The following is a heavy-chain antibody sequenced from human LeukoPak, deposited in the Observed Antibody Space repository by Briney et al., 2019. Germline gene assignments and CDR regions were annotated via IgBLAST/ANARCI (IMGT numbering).Heavy chain of an antibody. CDR1: GYIFTDYY. CDR3: ASRKLGNDY. Sequence: GASVKVSCKATGYIFTDYYIHWVRQAPGQGLEWMGWIKPDNGGTNSAQKFQRRVTMTRDTSIDTVYMELSSLRSDDTAVYSCASRKLGNDYWGQGTLVTVSS. J-gene: IGHJ4*02. CDR2: IKPDNGGT. D-gene: IGHD7-27*01. V-gene: IGHV1-2*02.